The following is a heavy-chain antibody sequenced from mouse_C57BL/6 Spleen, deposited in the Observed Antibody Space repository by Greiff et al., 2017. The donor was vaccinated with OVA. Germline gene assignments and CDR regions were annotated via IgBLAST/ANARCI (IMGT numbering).Heavy chain of an antibody. D-gene: IGHD2-1*01. V-gene: IGHV5-4*01. J-gene: IGHJ3*01. Sequence: EVQRVESGGGLVKPGGSLKLSCAASGFTFSSYAMSWVRQTPEKRLEWVATISDGGSYTYYPDNVKGRFTISRDNAKNNLYLQMSHLKSEDTAMYYCARDKEIYFAYWGQGTLVTVSA. CDR3: ARDKEIYFAY. CDR1: GFTFSSYA. CDR2: ISDGGSYT.